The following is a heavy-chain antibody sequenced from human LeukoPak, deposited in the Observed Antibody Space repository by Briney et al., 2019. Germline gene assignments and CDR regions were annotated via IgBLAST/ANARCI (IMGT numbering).Heavy chain of an antibody. V-gene: IGHV3-30*02. CDR1: GFTFSSYG. CDR3: ARMDDYTNYYFDY. Sequence: GGSLRLSCAASGFTFSSYGMHWVRQAPGKGLEWVAFIRYDGSNKYYADSVKGRFTISRDNAKNTVDLQMGSLRPEDMGVYYCARMDDYTNYYFDYWGQGTMVTVSS. CDR2: IRYDGSNK. D-gene: IGHD4-11*01. J-gene: IGHJ4*02.